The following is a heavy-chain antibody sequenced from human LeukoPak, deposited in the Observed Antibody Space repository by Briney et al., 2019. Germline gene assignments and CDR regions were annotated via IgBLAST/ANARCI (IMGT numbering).Heavy chain of an antibody. V-gene: IGHV3-9*01. D-gene: IGHD6-13*01. J-gene: IGHJ4*02. Sequence: PGGSLRLSCAASGFTFDDYAMHWVRQAPGKGLEWVPGISWNSGNIGYADSVKGRFTISRDNAKNSLYLQMNSLRAEDTALYYCARDWWRVSAANTFLDFWGQGTLVTVSS. CDR1: GFTFDDYA. CDR2: ISWNSGNI. CDR3: ARDWWRVSAANTFLDF.